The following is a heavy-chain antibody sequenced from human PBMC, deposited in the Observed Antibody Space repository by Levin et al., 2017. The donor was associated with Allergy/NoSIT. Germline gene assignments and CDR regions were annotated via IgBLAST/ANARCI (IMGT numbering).Heavy chain of an antibody. Sequence: SQTLSLTCTVSGGSINSVAHYWSWVRQHPGKGLEWIGYIYSSASTYYNPSLRSRVTVSVDTSKNQFSLRLTSVTAADTAVDFCARVEAPLSYGAEATFAFDIWGRGTLVTVSS. CDR1: GGSINSVAHY. CDR2: IYSSAST. V-gene: IGHV4-31*03. J-gene: IGHJ3*02. CDR3: ARVEAPLSYGAEATFAFDI. D-gene: IGHD4/OR15-4a*01.